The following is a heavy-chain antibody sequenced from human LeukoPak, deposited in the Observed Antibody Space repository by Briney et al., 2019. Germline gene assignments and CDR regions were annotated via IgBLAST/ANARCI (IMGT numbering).Heavy chain of an antibody. J-gene: IGHJ4*02. Sequence: ASVKVSCKASGYTFINYYMHWVRQAPGQGLEWMGKINPSGGSAYYAQKFQGRVTMTSDVSTSTFHMELSSLRSEDTAVYYCARPVDTASLVNWGQGTLVTVSS. V-gene: IGHV1-46*01. D-gene: IGHD5-18*01. CDR2: INPSGGSA. CDR3: ARPVDTASLVN. CDR1: GYTFINYY.